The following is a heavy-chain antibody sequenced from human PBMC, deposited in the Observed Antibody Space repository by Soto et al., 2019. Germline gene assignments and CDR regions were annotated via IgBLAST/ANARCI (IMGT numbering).Heavy chain of an antibody. CDR3: ARDTHPYDYGGGYDAFDI. CDR1: GYTFTSYG. J-gene: IGHJ3*02. CDR2: ISAYNGNT. D-gene: IGHD4-17*01. V-gene: IGHV1-18*01. Sequence: ASVKVSCKASGYTFTSYGISWVRQAPGQGLEWMGWISAYNGNTNYAQKLQGRVTMTTDTSTSTAYMELRSLRSDDTAVYYCARDTHPYDYGGGYDAFDIWGQGTMVTVSS.